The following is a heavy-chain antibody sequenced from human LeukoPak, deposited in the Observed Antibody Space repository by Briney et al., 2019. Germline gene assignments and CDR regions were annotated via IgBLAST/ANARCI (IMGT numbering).Heavy chain of an antibody. J-gene: IGHJ4*02. D-gene: IGHD5-12*01. CDR3: ARDPRFSGYFDY. V-gene: IGHV3-21*01. CDR2: ISSSSSYI. CDR1: GFTFSSYS. Sequence: GGSLRLSCAASGFTFSSYSMNWVRQAPGKGLEWVSSISSSSSYIYYADSVKGRFTIPRDNAKNSLYLQMNSLRAEDTAVYYCARDPRFSGYFDYWGQGTLVTVSS.